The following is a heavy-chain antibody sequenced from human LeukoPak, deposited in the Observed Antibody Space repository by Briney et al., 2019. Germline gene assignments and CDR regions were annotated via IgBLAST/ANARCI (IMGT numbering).Heavy chain of an antibody. CDR2: MRSKAFGGTT. J-gene: IGHJ4*02. CDR1: GFTFGDYA. CDR3: TRDIGPVTGTTWYFDF. V-gene: IGHV3-49*04. D-gene: IGHD1-20*01. Sequence: GGSLRLSCTASGFTFGDYAMSWVRQAPGKGLEWVGFMRSKAFGGTTEYAASVKGRFTISRDDSKSIAYLQMNSLKTEDTAVYYCTRDIGPVTGTTWYFDFWGQGTLVTVSS.